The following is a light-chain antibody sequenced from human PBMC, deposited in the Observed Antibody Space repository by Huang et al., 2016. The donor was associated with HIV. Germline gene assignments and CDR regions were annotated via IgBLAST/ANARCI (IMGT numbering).Light chain of an antibody. CDR1: QSVSSK. Sequence: EIVMTQSPAALSVSPGERATLSCRASQSVSSKVAWYQQKPGQAPRLLIYGASSRATGIPARFSGSGSGTEFTLTISSLQSEDFAVYYCQQYDNWPPYTFGQGTKLEIK. V-gene: IGKV3-15*01. J-gene: IGKJ2*01. CDR3: QQYDNWPPYT. CDR2: GAS.